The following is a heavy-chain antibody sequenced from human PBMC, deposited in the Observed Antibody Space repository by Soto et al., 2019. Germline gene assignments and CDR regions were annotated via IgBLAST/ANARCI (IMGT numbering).Heavy chain of an antibody. CDR1: GGSFSGYY. J-gene: IGHJ6*03. D-gene: IGHD5-12*01. V-gene: IGHV4-34*01. CDR3: ARGVPQARGYNNYYMDV. CDR2: INHSGST. Sequence: SETLSLTCAVYGGSFSGYYWSWIRQPPGKGLEWIGEINHSGSTNYNPSLKSRVTISVDTSKNQFSLKLSSVTAADTAVYYCARGVPQARGYNNYYMDVWGKGTTVTVSS.